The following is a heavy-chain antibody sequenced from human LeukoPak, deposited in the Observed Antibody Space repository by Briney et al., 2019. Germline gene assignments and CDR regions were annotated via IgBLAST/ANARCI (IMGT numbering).Heavy chain of an antibody. CDR2: TYYRSKWYN. Sequence: SQTRSLTCAISGDSVSSNSAAWNWIRQSPSRGLEWLGRTYYRSKWYNDYAVSVKSRITINPDTSKNQFSLQLNSVTPEDTAVYYCARVQGSGSYSFPWFDPWGQGTLVTVSS. J-gene: IGHJ5*02. CDR1: GDSVSSNSAA. D-gene: IGHD1-26*01. CDR3: ARVQGSGSYSFPWFDP. V-gene: IGHV6-1*01.